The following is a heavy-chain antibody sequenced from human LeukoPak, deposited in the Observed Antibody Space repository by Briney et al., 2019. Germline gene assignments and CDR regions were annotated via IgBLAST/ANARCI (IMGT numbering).Heavy chain of an antibody. CDR3: ARQRYYDSSGDAFDI. V-gene: IGHV4-59*08. J-gene: IGHJ3*02. CDR1: GDSISSYY. Sequence: PSETLSLTCTVSGDSISSYYWSWLRQSPGKGLEWIGYIYYSGSTNYNPSLKSRVTISIDTSKNQFSLKLSSVTAADTAVYYCARQRYYDSSGDAFDIWGQGTMVTVSS. D-gene: IGHD3-22*01. CDR2: IYYSGST.